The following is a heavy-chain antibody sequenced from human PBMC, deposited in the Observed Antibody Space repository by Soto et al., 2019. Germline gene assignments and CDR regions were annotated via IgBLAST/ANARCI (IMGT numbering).Heavy chain of an antibody. CDR2: ISYEGSNT. V-gene: IGHV3-30-3*01. D-gene: IGHD1-1*01. Sequence: SKSLSCVASGFTFGTYAIHWVRQAPGKGLQWVALISYEGSNTYYADSVKGRFTVSRDNSKSTLYLQMNSLRPEDTGVYYCARVTPGNNLYYFSGMDVWGQGTSVTVSS. J-gene: IGHJ6*02. CDR3: ARVTPGNNLYYFSGMDV. CDR1: GFTFGTYA.